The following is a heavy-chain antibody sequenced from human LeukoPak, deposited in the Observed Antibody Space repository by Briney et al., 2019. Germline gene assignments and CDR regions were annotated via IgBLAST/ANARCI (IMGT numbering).Heavy chain of an antibody. J-gene: IGHJ6*03. V-gene: IGHV3-7*04. D-gene: IGHD3-16*01. CDR2: IKQDGSEK. Sequence: GGSLRLSCAASGFTFSSYWMSRVRQAPGKGLEWVANIKQDGSEKYYVDSVKGRFTISRDNAKNSLYLQMNSLRAEDTAVYYCARGAHYVHYYYMDVWGKGTTVTVSS. CDR1: GFTFSSYW. CDR3: ARGAHYVHYYYMDV.